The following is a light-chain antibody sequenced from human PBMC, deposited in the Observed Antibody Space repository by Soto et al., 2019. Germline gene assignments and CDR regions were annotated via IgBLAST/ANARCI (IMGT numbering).Light chain of an antibody. Sequence: DIQMTQSPSSVSASVGDRVTITCRASQGIGRWLAWYQQKPGKAPKLLIYAASSLQSGVPSRFSGGGSGTDFTLTISSVQPEYFVTYHCQQANSFPPTFGGGTKVEIQ. V-gene: IGKV1D-12*01. CDR3: QQANSFPPT. J-gene: IGKJ4*01. CDR2: AAS. CDR1: QGIGRW.